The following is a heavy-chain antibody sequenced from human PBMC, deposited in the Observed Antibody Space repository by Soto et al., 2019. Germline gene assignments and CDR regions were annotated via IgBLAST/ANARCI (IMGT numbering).Heavy chain of an antibody. V-gene: IGHV3-23*01. CDR3: AKDQTYYDILTGYYTRDAFDI. D-gene: IGHD3-9*01. Sequence: GGSLRLSCAASGFTFISYAMSWVRQAPGKGLEWVSAISGSGGSTYYADSVKGRFTISRDNSKNTLYLQMNSLRAEDTAVYYCAKDQTYYDILTGYYTRDAFDIWGQGTMVTVSS. CDR2: ISGSGGST. CDR1: GFTFISYA. J-gene: IGHJ3*02.